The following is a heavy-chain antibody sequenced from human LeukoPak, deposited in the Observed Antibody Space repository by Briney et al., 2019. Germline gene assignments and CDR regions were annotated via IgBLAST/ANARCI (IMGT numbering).Heavy chain of an antibody. CDR1: GFTFSSYE. J-gene: IGHJ4*02. Sequence: GGSLRLSCAASGFTFSSYEMNWVRQAPGKGLEWVSYISSSGSTIYYADSVEGRFTISRDNAKNSLYLQMNSLRAEDTAVYYCAREQKKDYYRQEGNLDYWGQGTLVTVSS. CDR3: AREQKKDYYRQEGNLDY. D-gene: IGHD3-10*01. CDR2: ISSSGSTI. V-gene: IGHV3-48*03.